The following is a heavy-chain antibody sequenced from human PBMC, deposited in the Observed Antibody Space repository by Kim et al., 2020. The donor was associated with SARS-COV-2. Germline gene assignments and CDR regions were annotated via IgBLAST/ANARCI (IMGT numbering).Heavy chain of an antibody. J-gene: IGHJ6*02. CDR3: AKDRSNYYGMDV. CDR1: GFTFSSYG. D-gene: IGHD2-2*01. V-gene: IGHV3-30*18. CDR2: ISYDGSNK. Sequence: GGSLRLSCAASGFTFSSYGMHWVRQAPGKGLEWVAVISYDGSNKYYADSVKGRFKISRDNSKNTLYLQMNSLRAEDTAVYYCAKDRSNYYGMDVWGQGTTVTVSS.